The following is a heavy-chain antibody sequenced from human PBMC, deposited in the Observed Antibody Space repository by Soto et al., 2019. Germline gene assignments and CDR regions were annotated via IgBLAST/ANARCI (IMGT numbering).Heavy chain of an antibody. J-gene: IGHJ3*02. CDR2: ISGSGGST. V-gene: IGHV3-23*01. Sequence: PGGSLRLSCAVSGFTVSRYYMSWVRQAPGKGLEWVSAISGSGGSTYYADSVKGRFTISRDNSKNTLYLQMNSLRAEDTAVYYCAKDQIAFDIWGQGTMVTVSS. CDR1: GFTVSRYY. CDR3: AKDQIAFDI.